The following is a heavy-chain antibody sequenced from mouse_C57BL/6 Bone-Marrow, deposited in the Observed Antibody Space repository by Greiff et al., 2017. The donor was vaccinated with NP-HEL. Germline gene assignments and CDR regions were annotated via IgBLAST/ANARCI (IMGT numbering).Heavy chain of an antibody. V-gene: IGHV14-4*01. CDR1: GFTFTNDY. CDR3: TKTGQGTYYAMDY. Sequence: EVQLQQSGAELVRPGASVKVSCTASGFTFTNDYMHWVKQRPEQGLEWIGWINPGSGDTEYAAKFQGKATLTADTSSNTAYLQLSSLTSEDTAVYYCTKTGQGTYYAMDYWGQGTSVTVSS. J-gene: IGHJ4*01. D-gene: IGHD2-14*01. CDR2: INPGSGDT.